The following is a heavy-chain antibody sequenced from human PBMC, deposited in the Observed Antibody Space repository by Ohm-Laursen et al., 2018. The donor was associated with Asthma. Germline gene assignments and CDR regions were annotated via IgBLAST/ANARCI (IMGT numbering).Heavy chain of an antibody. Sequence: SLRLSCTASGFTFRSYAMHWVRQAPGKGLECVSALSGSSDFTYYADSVKGRFTISRDNSKNTLYLHMATLTAEDTAVYYCARARSGSSYDYWGQGTLVTVSS. J-gene: IGHJ4*02. D-gene: IGHD1-26*01. V-gene: IGHV3-23*01. CDR1: GFTFRSYA. CDR3: ARARSGSSYDY. CDR2: LSGSSDFT.